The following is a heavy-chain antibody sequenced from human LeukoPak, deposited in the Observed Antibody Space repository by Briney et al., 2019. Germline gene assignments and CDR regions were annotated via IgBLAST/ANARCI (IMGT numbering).Heavy chain of an antibody. CDR1: GFTFSSYA. D-gene: IGHD3-9*01. Sequence: PGGSLRLSCAASGFTFSSYAMSWVRQAPGKGLEWVSAISGSGGSTYYADSVKGRFTISRDNSKNTLYLQMNSLSAEDTAVYYCAKLPMGYDILTGYYGTFDYWGQGTLVTVSS. J-gene: IGHJ4*02. V-gene: IGHV3-23*01. CDR3: AKLPMGYDILTGYYGTFDY. CDR2: ISGSGGST.